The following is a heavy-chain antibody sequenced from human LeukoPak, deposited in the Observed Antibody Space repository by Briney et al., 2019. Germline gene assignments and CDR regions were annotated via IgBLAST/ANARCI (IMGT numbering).Heavy chain of an antibody. Sequence: GGSLRLSCAASGFTFNFYAMSWVRQAPGKGLEWVSEITGSGGTTDFAVSVKGRFTISRDSSKNTLYLQMNSLRAEDTAVYYYAKSYYYDSSGYLYYFDYWGQGTLVTVSS. CDR1: GFTFNFYA. V-gene: IGHV3-23*01. J-gene: IGHJ4*02. CDR2: ITGSGGTT. CDR3: AKSYYYDSSGYLYYFDY. D-gene: IGHD3-22*01.